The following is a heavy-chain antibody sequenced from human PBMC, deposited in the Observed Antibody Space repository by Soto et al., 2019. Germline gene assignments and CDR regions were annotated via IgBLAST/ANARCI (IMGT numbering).Heavy chain of an antibody. V-gene: IGHV5-51*01. CDR1: GYSFTTYW. CDR3: ARPFDFPDAFDI. Sequence: GESLKISCKASGYSFTTYWIVWMRQMPGKGLEWMGIIYPGDSDTRYSPSFQGQVTISADKSISTAYLQWSSLKASDTAMYYCARPFDFPDAFDIWGQGTMVTVSS. D-gene: IGHD3-9*01. CDR2: IYPGDSDT. J-gene: IGHJ3*02.